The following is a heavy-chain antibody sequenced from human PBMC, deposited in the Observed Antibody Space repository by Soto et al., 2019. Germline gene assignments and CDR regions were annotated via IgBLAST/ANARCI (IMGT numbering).Heavy chain of an antibody. CDR3: SRGVASSD. CDR2: ILPISRTP. J-gene: IGHJ4*02. Sequence: QVQLVQSEAEVKKPGSSVKVSCKSSGLTFRSDSISWVRQAPGQGLEWMGGILPISRTPTYAQKLQGRVTISADESTRTAYMEVTSLTFEDTAVYYCSRGVASSDWGQGTLVTVSS. D-gene: IGHD5-12*01. V-gene: IGHV1-69*01. CDR1: GLTFRSDS.